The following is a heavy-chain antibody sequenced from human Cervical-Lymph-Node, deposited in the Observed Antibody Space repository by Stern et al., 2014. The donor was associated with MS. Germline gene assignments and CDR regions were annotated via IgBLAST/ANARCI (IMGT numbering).Heavy chain of an antibody. CDR1: GYTFTSYG. CDR3: ARFGGYDLYYYYYGMDV. J-gene: IGHJ6*02. CDR2: ISAYNGNT. V-gene: IGHV1-18*01. Sequence: QVQLVESGAEVKKPGASVKGSCKASGYTFTSYGISWVRQAPGQGLEWMGWISAYNGNTNYAQKLQGRVTMTTDTSTSTAYMELRSLRSDDTAVYYCARFGGYDLYYYYYGMDVWGQGTTVTVSS. D-gene: IGHD5-12*01.